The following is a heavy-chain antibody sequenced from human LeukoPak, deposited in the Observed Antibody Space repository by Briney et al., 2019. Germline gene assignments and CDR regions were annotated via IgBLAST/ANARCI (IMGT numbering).Heavy chain of an antibody. V-gene: IGHV4-4*07. CDR2: IYTSGST. Sequence: SETLSLTCTVSGGSISSYYWSWIRQPAGRGLEWIGRIYTSGSTNYNPSLKSRVTMSVDTSKNQFSLKLSSATAADTAVYYCARGSEYCSSTSCYTRGDYYYYMDVWGKGTTVTVSS. D-gene: IGHD2-2*02. J-gene: IGHJ6*03. CDR3: ARGSEYCSSTSCYTRGDYYYYMDV. CDR1: GGSISSYY.